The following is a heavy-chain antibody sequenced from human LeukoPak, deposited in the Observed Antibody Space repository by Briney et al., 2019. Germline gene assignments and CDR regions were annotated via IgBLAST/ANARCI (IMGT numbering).Heavy chain of an antibody. V-gene: IGHV4-31*03. CDR1: GGSISSGGYY. Sequence: SETLSLTCTVSGGSISSGGYYWSWIRQHPGKGLGWIGYIYYSGSTYYNPSLKSRVTISVDTSKNQFSLKLSSVTAADTAVYYCARAQAGGAAAGTPFSYYYGMDVWGQGTTVTVSS. J-gene: IGHJ6*02. CDR2: IYYSGST. CDR3: ARAQAGGAAAGTPFSYYYGMDV. D-gene: IGHD6-13*01.